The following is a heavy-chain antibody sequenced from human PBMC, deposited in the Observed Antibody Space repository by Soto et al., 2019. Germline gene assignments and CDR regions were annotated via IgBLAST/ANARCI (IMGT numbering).Heavy chain of an antibody. CDR3: ARHGSLTSYNWFDP. CDR1: GGSISSYY. V-gene: IGHV4-59*08. J-gene: IGHJ5*02. D-gene: IGHD2-2*01. CDR2: IYYSGST. Sequence: QVQLQESGPGLVKPSETLSLTCTVSGGSISSYYWSWIRQPPGKGLEWIGYIYYSGSTNYNPSLKRRVTISVDTSKNQFSLKLSSVTAADTAVYYCARHGSLTSYNWFDPWGQGTLVTVSS.